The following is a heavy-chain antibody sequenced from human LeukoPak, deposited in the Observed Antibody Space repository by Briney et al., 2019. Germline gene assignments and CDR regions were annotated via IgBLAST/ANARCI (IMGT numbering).Heavy chain of an antibody. CDR3: AKEMSSDSGSWNGYFDY. J-gene: IGHJ4*02. V-gene: IGHV3-23*01. Sequence: GESLRLSCAASGFTLITYAMNWVRQAPGKGLEWVSGISGSGGGTFYADSVKGRFTISRDNSKNTAYLQMNSLRAEDTAVYYCAKEMSSDSGSWNGYFDYWGQGTLVTVSS. D-gene: IGHD1-26*01. CDR2: ISGSGGGT. CDR1: GFTLITYA.